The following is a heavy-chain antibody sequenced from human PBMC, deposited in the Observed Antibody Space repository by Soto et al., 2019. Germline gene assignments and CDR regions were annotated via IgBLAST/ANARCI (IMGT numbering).Heavy chain of an antibody. CDR1: GYTFTSYA. CDR3: AKDSVEQQLVEGPDY. V-gene: IGHV1-3*01. Sequence: ASVKVSCKASGYTFTSYAMHWVRQAPGQRLEWMGWINAGNGNTKYSQKFQGRVTITRDTSASTAYMELNSLRAEDTSLYYCAKDSVEQQLVEGPDYWGQGTLVTVSS. J-gene: IGHJ4*02. CDR2: INAGNGNT. D-gene: IGHD6-13*01.